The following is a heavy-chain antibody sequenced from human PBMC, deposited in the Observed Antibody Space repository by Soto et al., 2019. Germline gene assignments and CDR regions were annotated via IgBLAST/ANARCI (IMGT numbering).Heavy chain of an antibody. J-gene: IGHJ6*02. CDR1: GYTFTSYY. Sequence: QVQLVQSGAEVKKPGASVKVSCKASGYTFTSYYMHWVRLAPGQGLEWMGIINPDGGGTSYAQQFHGRVIMTRDTSTSTVYMEMSSLRSEDTTVYYCAVGGNFLSMDVWGQGATLTVSS. CDR2: INPDGGGT. CDR3: AVGGNFLSMDV. V-gene: IGHV1-46*01. D-gene: IGHD4-4*01.